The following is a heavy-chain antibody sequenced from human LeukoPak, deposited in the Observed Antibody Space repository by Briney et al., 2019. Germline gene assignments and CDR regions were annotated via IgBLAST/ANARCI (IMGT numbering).Heavy chain of an antibody. CDR3: ARDFREYCSSASCYKFDY. V-gene: IGHV1-18*01. D-gene: IGHD2-2*02. J-gene: IGHJ4*02. CDR1: GYTFTNYG. Sequence: GSVKVSCKASGYTFTNYGISWVRQAPGQGLEWMGWINTYNGNTDYAQKLQGRVTVTTDTSTTTAYMELRSLRSDDTAVYYCARDFREYCSSASCYKFDYWGQGTLLTVSS. CDR2: INTYNGNT.